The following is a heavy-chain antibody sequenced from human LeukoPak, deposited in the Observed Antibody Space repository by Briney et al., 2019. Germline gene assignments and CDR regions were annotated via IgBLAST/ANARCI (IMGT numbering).Heavy chain of an antibody. J-gene: IGHJ3*01. CDR3: ASYREAYDLYPHGLDV. CDR1: GASVSTTAYF. CDR2: IYASGNT. D-gene: IGHD5-24*01. V-gene: IGHV4-61*02. Sequence: SQTLALTCSVSGASVSTTAYFWNWIRQPAGEGLEWIGRIYASGNTHYNPSLKSRVTMSLDTSKNQFSLTMTSVTAADSAVYFCASYREAYDLYPHGLDVWGRGTVVTVSS.